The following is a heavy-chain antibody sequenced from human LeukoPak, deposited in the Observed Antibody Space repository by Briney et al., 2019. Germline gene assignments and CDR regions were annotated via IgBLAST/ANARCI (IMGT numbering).Heavy chain of an antibody. J-gene: IGHJ2*01. D-gene: IGHD3-9*01. CDR3: ARAPSPYHILTGYQQYWYFDL. Sequence: GASVKVSCKASGYSFPNYGINWVRQAPGQGLEWMGWISAYNGNTNYAQKLQGRVTMTTDTSTSTAYMELRSLRSEDTAVYYCARAPSPYHILTGYQQYWYFDLWGRGTLVTVSS. CDR2: ISAYNGNT. CDR1: GYSFPNYG. V-gene: IGHV1-18*01.